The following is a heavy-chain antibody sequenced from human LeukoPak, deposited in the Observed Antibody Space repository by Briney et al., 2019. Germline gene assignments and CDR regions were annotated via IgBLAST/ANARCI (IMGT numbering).Heavy chain of an antibody. Sequence: SETLSLTCAVYGGSFSGYYWSWIRQPPGKGLGWIGEINHSGSTNYNPSLKSRVTISVDTSKNQFSLKLNSVTAADTAAYYCARVQYTAMDPYYFDYWGQGTLVTVSS. D-gene: IGHD5-18*01. CDR3: ARVQYTAMDPYYFDY. CDR2: INHSGST. V-gene: IGHV4-34*01. J-gene: IGHJ4*02. CDR1: GGSFSGYY.